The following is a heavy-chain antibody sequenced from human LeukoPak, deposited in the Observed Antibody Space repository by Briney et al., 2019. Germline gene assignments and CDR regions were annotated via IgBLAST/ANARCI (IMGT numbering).Heavy chain of an antibody. CDR1: GGSISSYY. CDR3: ARNSGYDKRYPFDY. CDR2: IYYSGST. J-gene: IGHJ4*02. Sequence: PSETLSLTCTVSGGSISSYYWSWIRQPPGKGLEWLGYIYYSGSTNYNPSLKSRVTISVDTSKNQFSLKLGSVTAADTAVYYCARNSGYDKRYPFDYWGQGTLVTVSS. V-gene: IGHV4-59*01. D-gene: IGHD5-12*01.